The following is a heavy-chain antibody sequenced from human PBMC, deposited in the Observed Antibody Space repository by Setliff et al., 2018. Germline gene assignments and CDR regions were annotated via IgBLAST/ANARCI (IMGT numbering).Heavy chain of an antibody. Sequence: SETLSLTCAVYGGSFSGNYWSWIRQSAGKGLEWIGRIYTSGSTNYNPSLESRVTISVATSKNQFSLKLSSVTAADTAVYYCARGPNWNYEGAWDYWGQGTLVTVSS. CDR3: ARGPNWNYEGAWDY. CDR2: IYTSGST. V-gene: IGHV4-59*10. CDR1: GGSFSGNY. D-gene: IGHD1-7*01. J-gene: IGHJ4*02.